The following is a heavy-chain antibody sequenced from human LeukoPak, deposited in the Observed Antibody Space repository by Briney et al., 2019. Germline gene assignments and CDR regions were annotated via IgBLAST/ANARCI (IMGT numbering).Heavy chain of an antibody. J-gene: IGHJ4*02. CDR3: ARDGHHWLAQFDY. V-gene: IGHV4-59*01. Sequence: SETLSLTCTVSGGSITTYHWSWIRQPPGKGLEWIGNIYRSGSTNYNPSLKSRVTISVDTSKNQFSLKLTSVTAADTAVYYCARDGHHWLAQFDYWGQGTLVTVSS. D-gene: IGHD6-19*01. CDR1: GGSITTYH. CDR2: IYRSGST.